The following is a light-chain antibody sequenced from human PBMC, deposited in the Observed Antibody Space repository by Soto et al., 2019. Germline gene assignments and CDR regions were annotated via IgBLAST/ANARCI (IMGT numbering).Light chain of an antibody. J-gene: IGKJ1*01. CDR2: WAS. Sequence: DIVMTQSPDSLAVSLGERATINCKASQSLLYSSNNRNYLAWYQQKSGHPPRLLIYWASTRESGVPDRFSGSGSGTDFTLTINSLQAEDVAVYCCQQYYSAPATFGQGTKVEIK. V-gene: IGKV4-1*01. CDR3: QQYYSAPAT. CDR1: QSLLYSSNNRNY.